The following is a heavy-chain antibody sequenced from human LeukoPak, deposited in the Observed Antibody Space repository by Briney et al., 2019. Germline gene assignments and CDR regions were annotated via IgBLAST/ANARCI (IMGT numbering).Heavy chain of an antibody. CDR3: ARLYYDFWSGPSPPFDY. CDR2: IYYSGST. CDR1: GGSISSSSYY. D-gene: IGHD3-3*01. V-gene: IGHV4-39*01. Sequence: PSETLSLTRTVSGGSISSSSYYWGWIRQPPGKGLEWIGSIYYSGSTYYNPSLKSRVTISVDTSKNQFSLKLSSVTAADTAVYYCARLYYDFWSGPSPPFDYWGQGTLVTVSS. J-gene: IGHJ4*02.